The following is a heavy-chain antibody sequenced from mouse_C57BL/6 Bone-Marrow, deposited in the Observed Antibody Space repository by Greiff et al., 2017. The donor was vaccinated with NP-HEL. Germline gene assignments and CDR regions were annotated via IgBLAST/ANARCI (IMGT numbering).Heavy chain of an antibody. CDR1: GYSITSGYY. V-gene: IGHV3-6*01. Sequence: VHLVESGPGLVKPSQSLSLPCSVTGYSITSGYYWNWIRQFPGNKLEWMGYISYDGSNNYNPSLKNRISITRDTSKNQFFLKLNSVTTEDTATYYCARADGYYWFAYWGQGTLVTVSA. CDR3: ARADGYYWFAY. J-gene: IGHJ3*01. D-gene: IGHD2-3*01. CDR2: ISYDGSN.